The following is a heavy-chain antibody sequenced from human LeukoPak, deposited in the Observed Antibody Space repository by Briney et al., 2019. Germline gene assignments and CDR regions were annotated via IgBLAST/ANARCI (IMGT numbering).Heavy chain of an antibody. V-gene: IGHV1-3*01. CDR3: ARGRWSATTATYYLDF. CDR1: GYTFTDYA. CDR2: INAGNGNT. J-gene: IGHJ4*02. D-gene: IGHD5-24*01. Sequence: ASVKVSCKASGYTFTDYAINWVRRAPGQRLEWMGWINAGNGNTKYSQKFLGRVTITRDTSASTAYMELSSLTSEDTAVYYCARGRWSATTATYYLDFWGQGTLVTVSS.